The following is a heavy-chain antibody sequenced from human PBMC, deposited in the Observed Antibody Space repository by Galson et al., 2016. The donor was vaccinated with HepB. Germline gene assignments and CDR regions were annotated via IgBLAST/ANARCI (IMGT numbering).Heavy chain of an antibody. CDR3: VKSVWLGRGLVS. J-gene: IGHJ4*02. Sequence: CAISGDSVSNNIDGWNWIRQSPSRGLEWLGRTYYRSEWRYDYAPSVQSRISINPDTSKNQFSLHLNSVTPEDTAVYYCVKSVWLGRGLVSWGQGTLVTVSS. CDR1: GDSVSNNIDG. V-gene: IGHV6-1*01. D-gene: IGHD6-19*01. CDR2: TYYRSEWRY.